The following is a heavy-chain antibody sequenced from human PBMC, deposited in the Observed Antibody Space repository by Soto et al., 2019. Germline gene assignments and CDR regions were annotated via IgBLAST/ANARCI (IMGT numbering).Heavy chain of an antibody. J-gene: IGHJ4*02. CDR1: GFTFSSYG. CDR2: IWYDGSNK. D-gene: IGHD3-16*01. V-gene: IGHV3-33*01. CDR3: ARDPALRSLYYFDY. Sequence: GGSLRLSCAASGFTFSSYGMHWVRQAPGKGLEWVAVIWYDGSNKYYADSVKGRFTISRDNSKNTLYLQMNSLRAEDTAVYYCARDPALRSLYYFDYWGQGTLVTVSS.